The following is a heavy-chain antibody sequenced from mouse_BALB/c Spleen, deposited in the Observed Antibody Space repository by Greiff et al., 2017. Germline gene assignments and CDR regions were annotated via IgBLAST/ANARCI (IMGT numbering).Heavy chain of an antibody. Sequence: DVQLQESGGDLVKPGGSLKLSCAASGFTFSSYGMSWVRQTPDKRLEWVGTISSGGSYTYYHDSLKGRFTISRDNATNTLYLQMSSLKSEDTAMYYSVRLFITTVVNSMDYWGQGTSVTVSS. CDR1: GFTFSSYG. J-gene: IGHJ4*01. CDR2: ISSGGSYT. D-gene: IGHD1-1*01. CDR3: VRLFITTVVNSMDY. V-gene: IGHV5-6*01.